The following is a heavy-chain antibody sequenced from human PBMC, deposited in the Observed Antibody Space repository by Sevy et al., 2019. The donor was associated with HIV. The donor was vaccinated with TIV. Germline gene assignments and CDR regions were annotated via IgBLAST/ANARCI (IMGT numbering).Heavy chain of an antibody. V-gene: IGHV3-15*01. CDR3: TTGGSLFQH. D-gene: IGHD3-16*01. CDR2: FKSKTDGGTT. CDR1: GFTLSNVW. J-gene: IGHJ1*01. Sequence: GGSLRLSCVASGFTLSNVWMSWVRQAPGKGLEWVGHFKSKTDGGTTDYAAPVRGRFTISRDDSKNTLYLQMNSLKTEDTAVYYCTTGGSLFQHWGQGTLVTVSS.